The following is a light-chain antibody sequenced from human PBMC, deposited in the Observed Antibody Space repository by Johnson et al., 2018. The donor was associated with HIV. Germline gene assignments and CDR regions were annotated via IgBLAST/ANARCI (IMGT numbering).Light chain of an antibody. CDR1: NSNIGNNY. CDR2: DNN. J-gene: IGLJ1*01. V-gene: IGLV1-51*01. CDR3: GTWDSSLRAVV. Sequence: QSVLTQPPSVSAAPGQKVTISCSGSNSNIGNNYVSWYQQLPGTAPQVLIYDNNKRPSGIPDRFSGSKSGPSATLGITGLQTGAEADDYCGTWDSSLRAVVFGTGTKVTVL.